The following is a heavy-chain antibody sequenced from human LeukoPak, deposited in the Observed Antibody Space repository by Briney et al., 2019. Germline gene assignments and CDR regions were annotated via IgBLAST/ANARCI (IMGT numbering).Heavy chain of an antibody. V-gene: IGHV3-23*01. D-gene: IGHD5-18*01. CDR3: AKPNAYSYFFAY. CDR2: ISASGDST. Sequence: PGGSLRLSCAASGFTFSSYAMSWVRQAPGKGLEWVSAISASGDSTYYADSVKGRFTISRGSSKNTLYLQMNSLRAEDTAVYYCAKPNAYSYFFAYWGQGTLVTVSS. CDR1: GFTFSSYA. J-gene: IGHJ4*02.